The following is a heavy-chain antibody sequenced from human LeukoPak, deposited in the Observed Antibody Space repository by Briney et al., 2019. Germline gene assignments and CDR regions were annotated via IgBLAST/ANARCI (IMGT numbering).Heavy chain of an antibody. J-gene: IGHJ4*02. CDR2: IYTSGST. V-gene: IGHV4-61*02. CDR1: GGSISSGSYY. D-gene: IGHD3-10*01. CDR3: ARAHYYGSGSYEGHYDY. Sequence: PSQTLSLTCTVSGGSISSGSYYWSWIRQPAGKGLGWIGRIYTSGSTNYNPSLKSRVTISVDTSKNQFSLKLSSVTAADTAVYYCARAHYYGSGSYEGHYDYWGQGTLVTVSS.